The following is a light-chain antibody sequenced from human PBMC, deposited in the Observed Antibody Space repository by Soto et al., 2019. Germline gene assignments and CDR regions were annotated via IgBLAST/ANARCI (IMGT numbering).Light chain of an antibody. J-gene: IGLJ3*02. CDR3: GSHAGSSTRV. CDR2: EVT. Sequence: QSVLTQPPSVSGAPGQRVTISCTGTSTDVGAYNYVSWYQQHPGKAPKLMIYEVTKRPSGVPDRFSGSKSGNTASLTVSGLQTEDEADYYCGSHAGSSTRVFGGGTKVTVL. V-gene: IGLV2-8*01. CDR1: STDVGAYNY.